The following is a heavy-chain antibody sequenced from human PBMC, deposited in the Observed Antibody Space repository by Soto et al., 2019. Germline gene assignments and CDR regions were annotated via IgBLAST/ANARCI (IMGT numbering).Heavy chain of an antibody. Sequence: GGSLRLSCAASGFTFSNAWMSWVRQAPGKGLEWVGRIKSKTDGGTTDYAAPVKGRFTISRDDSKNTLYLQMNSLKTEDTAVYYCTTVYYDFWSGYYYNYYFDYWGQGTLVTVS. CDR1: GFTFSNAW. CDR2: IKSKTDGGTT. D-gene: IGHD3-3*01. J-gene: IGHJ4*02. V-gene: IGHV3-15*01. CDR3: TTVYYDFWSGYYYNYYFDY.